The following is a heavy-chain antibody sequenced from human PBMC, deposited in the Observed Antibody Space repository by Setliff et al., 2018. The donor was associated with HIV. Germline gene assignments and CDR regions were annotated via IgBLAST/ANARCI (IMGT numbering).Heavy chain of an antibody. CDR1: GYTFTTYG. J-gene: IGHJ4*02. Sequence: ASVKVSCKTSGYTFTTYGITWVRQAPGQGLEWLGWVSAYTGSTSYSQKVEGRVTVTTDTSTTTAYMELSSLRSEDTAVYYCARDPFDYWGQGTLVTVS. V-gene: IGHV1-18*01. CDR2: VSAYTGST. CDR3: ARDPFDY.